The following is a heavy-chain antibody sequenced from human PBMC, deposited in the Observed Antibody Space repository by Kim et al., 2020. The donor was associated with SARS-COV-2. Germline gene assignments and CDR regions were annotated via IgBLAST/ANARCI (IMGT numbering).Heavy chain of an antibody. CDR2: ITSHGDKT. CDR3: AKDLGDASGWPIFDS. J-gene: IGHJ4*02. CDR1: GFTFSSHA. V-gene: IGHV3-23*01. Sequence: GGSLRLSCAASGFTFSSHAMSWVRQAPGKGLEWVSLITSHGDKTYFSDSVKGRFTISRDNSKNTMWLQMNSLRAEDTAVYYCAKDLGDASGWPIFDSCGQGTLVTVSS. D-gene: IGHD6-19*01.